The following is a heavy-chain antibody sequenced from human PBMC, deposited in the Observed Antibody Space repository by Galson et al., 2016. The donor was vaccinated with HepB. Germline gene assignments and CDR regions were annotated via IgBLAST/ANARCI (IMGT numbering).Heavy chain of an antibody. CDR2: VYPTGST. CDR1: GGSISSGGYS. D-gene: IGHD3-3*01. J-gene: IGHJ4*02. V-gene: IGHV4-30-2*01. CDR3: ARGRDTIFGVAGFDY. Sequence: TLSLTCAVSGGSISSGGYSWSWIRQPPGKGLEWIGNVYPTGSTYYNPALKSRVTISVDRSKTHFSLTLSSVTAADTAVYYCARGRDTIFGVAGFDYWGQGTLVTVSS.